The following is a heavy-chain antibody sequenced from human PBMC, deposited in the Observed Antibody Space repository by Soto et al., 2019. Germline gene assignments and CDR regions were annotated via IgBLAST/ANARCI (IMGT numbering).Heavy chain of an antibody. CDR1: RGAVRGYC. V-gene: IGHV4-34*09. CDR2: INYSGAT. J-gene: IGHJ5*02. CDR3: AVPRATPGVALSNWFGP. D-gene: IGHD3-10*01. Sequence: PSGSHSITCAACRGAVRGYCRTWKRKTPGTGLEWIGEINYSGATNYNPSLKSRLTMSVDTSRNQFSLKLTSMTVADTAVYYCAVPRATPGVALSNWFGPWGQRSLVTVSS.